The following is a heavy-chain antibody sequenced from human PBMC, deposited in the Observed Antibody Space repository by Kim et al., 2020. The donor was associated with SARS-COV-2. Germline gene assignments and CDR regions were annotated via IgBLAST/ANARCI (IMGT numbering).Heavy chain of an antibody. Sequence: SQTLSLTCAISGDSVSSNSAAWNWIRQSPSRGLEWLGRTYYRSKWYNDYAVSVKSRITINPDTSKNQFSLQLNSVTPEDTAVYYCARDMKWLRKGAGGFDYWGQGTLVTVSS. V-gene: IGHV6-1*01. CDR3: ARDMKWLRKGAGGFDY. J-gene: IGHJ4*02. CDR2: TYYRSKWYN. D-gene: IGHD5-12*01. CDR1: GDSVSSNSAA.